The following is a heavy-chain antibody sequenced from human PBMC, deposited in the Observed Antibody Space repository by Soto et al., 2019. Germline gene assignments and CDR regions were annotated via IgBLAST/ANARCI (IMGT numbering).Heavy chain of an antibody. CDR1: GFTFSSYA. CDR2: ISYDGSNK. CDR3: HNERYYYYGMDV. Sequence: QVQLVESGGGVVQPGRSLRLSCAASGFTFSSYAMHWVRQAPGKGLEWVAVISYDGSNKYYADSVKGRFTISRDNSKNTLYLQMNSLRAEDTAVYYCHNERYYYYGMDVWGQGTTVTVSS. J-gene: IGHJ6*02. V-gene: IGHV3-30-3*01. D-gene: IGHD1-1*01.